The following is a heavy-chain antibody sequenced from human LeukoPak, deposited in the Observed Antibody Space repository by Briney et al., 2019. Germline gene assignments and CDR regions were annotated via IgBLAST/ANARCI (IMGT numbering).Heavy chain of an antibody. D-gene: IGHD2-2*02. Sequence: GGSLRLSCTGSGFTFGDYAINWVRQAPGKGLEWVGFIRSNGYGGTTDYAASVKGRFTISRDDTKSIAYLQMDSLKTDDTAVYYCTSPQRDIVIVPASIRGGQGTLVTVSS. CDR2: IRSNGYGGTT. J-gene: IGHJ4*02. CDR1: GFTFGDYA. CDR3: TSPQRDIVIVPASIR. V-gene: IGHV3-49*04.